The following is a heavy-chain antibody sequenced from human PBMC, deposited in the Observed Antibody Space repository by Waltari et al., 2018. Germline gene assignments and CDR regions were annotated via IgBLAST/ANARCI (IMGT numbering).Heavy chain of an antibody. Sequence: QVQLVQSGAEVKKPGSSVKVSCKASAGTFSSYTISWVRQAPGQGLEWMGRIIPILGIANYAHKFQGRVTITADKSTSTAYMELSSLRSEDTAVYYCANPGYSSSWYYFDYWGQGTLVTVSS. J-gene: IGHJ4*02. V-gene: IGHV1-69*02. CDR3: ANPGYSSSWYYFDY. D-gene: IGHD6-13*01. CDR2: IIPILGIA. CDR1: AGTFSSYT.